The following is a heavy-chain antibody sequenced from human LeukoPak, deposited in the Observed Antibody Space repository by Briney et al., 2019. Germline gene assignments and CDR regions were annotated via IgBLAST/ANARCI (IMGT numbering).Heavy chain of an antibody. D-gene: IGHD6-19*01. V-gene: IGHV1-8*02. CDR1: GYTFTGYY. J-gene: IGHJ4*02. Sequence: GASVKVSCKASGYTFTGYYMHWVRQAPGQGLEWMGWMNPNSGNTGYAQKFQGRVTMTRNTSISTAYMELSSLRSEDTAVYYCARRYSSGWYEDYWGQGTLVTVSS. CDR2: MNPNSGNT. CDR3: ARRYSSGWYEDY.